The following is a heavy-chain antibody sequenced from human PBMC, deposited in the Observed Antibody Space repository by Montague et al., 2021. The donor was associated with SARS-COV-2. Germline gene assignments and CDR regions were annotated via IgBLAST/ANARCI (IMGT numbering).Heavy chain of an antibody. CDR1: GDSFNSPKYY. CDR2: SYYSGTT. J-gene: IGHJ3*02. CDR3: ARGSYGSGSYHAFDI. Sequence: ETLSLTCTVSGDSFNSPKYYCAWIRQLPGRGLEWIGSSYYSGTTYDNPSLGSQVTISVDTSKTQFSLKMNSVTAADTAVYYCARGSYGSGSYHAFDIWSQGTVVAVSS. V-gene: IGHV4-39*01. D-gene: IGHD3-10*01.